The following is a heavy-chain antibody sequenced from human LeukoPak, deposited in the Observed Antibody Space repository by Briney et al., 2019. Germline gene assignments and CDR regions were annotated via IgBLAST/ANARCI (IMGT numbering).Heavy chain of an antibody. D-gene: IGHD5-18*01. J-gene: IGHJ4*02. CDR2: INHSGSN. Sequence: KPSETLSLTCAVYGGSFSGYYWSWIGHPPGKGPERIGEINHSGSNNYNPSLKSRVTISVDTSKNQFSLKLSSVTAADTAVYYCARGRARGYSYGHLDYWGQGTLVTVSS. CDR1: GGSFSGYY. V-gene: IGHV4-34*01. CDR3: ARGRARGYSYGHLDY.